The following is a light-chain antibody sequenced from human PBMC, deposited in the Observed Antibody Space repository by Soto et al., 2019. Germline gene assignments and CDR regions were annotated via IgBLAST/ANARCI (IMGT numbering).Light chain of an antibody. CDR1: SSDAGGYNY. V-gene: IGLV2-14*01. CDR2: DVS. CDR3: SSYTSSSTLEV. J-gene: IGLJ1*01. Sequence: QSVLPQPASVSGSPVQSITISCTGTSSDAGGYNYVSWYQQHPGKAPKLMIYDVSNRPSGVSNRFSGSKSGNTASLTISGLQAEDEADYYCSSYTSSSTLEVFGTGTKVTVL.